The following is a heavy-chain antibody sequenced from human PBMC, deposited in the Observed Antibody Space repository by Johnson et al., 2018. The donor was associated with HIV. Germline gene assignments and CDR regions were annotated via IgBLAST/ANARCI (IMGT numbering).Heavy chain of an antibody. CDR3: AKDGDWDTVAHAFDI. J-gene: IGHJ3*02. Sequence: MQLVESGGGLVQPGGSLRLSCAASGFTVSSNYMSWVRQAPGKGLECVSVIYSGGSTDYADDVKGRFTITRENTKNTLYLQMNSLRAEDTAVYYCAKDGDWDTVAHAFDIWGQGTMVTVSS. D-gene: IGHD5-12*01. CDR2: IYSGGST. CDR1: GFTVSSNY. V-gene: IGHV3-66*01.